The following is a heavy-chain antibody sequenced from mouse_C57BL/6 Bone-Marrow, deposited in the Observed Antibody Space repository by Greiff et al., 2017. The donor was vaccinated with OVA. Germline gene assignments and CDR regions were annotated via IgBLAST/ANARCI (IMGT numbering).Heavy chain of an antibody. CDR3: AREGRGPPYGYFDV. V-gene: IGHV1-18*01. D-gene: IGHD3-3*01. J-gene: IGHJ1*03. Sequence: EVQLVESGPELVKPGASVKIPCKASGYTFTDYNMDWVKQSHGKSLEWIGDINPNNGGTIYNQKFKGKATLTVDKSSSTAYMELRSLTSEDTAVYYCAREGRGPPYGYFDVWGTGTTVTVSS. CDR1: GYTFTDYN. CDR2: INPNNGGT.